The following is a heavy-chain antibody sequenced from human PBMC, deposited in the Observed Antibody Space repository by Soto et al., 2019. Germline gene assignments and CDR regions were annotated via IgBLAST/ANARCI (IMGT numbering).Heavy chain of an antibody. D-gene: IGHD3-22*01. CDR1: GGSISSYY. CDR2: IYYSGST. CDR3: ARGVISGYYLDDALDI. J-gene: IGHJ3*02. V-gene: IGHV4-59*01. Sequence: QVQLQESGPGLVKPSETLSLTCTVSGGSISSYYWCWIRQRPGQGLEWIGYIYYSGSTNSNPSLNSRATISVDTSKNQFTLKLSSVTAADTDVYYCARGVISGYYLDDALDIWGQGTMVTVSS.